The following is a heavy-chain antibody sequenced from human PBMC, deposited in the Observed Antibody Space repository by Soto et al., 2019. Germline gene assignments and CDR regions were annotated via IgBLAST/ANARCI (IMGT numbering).Heavy chain of an antibody. D-gene: IGHD2-15*01. V-gene: IGHV3-74*01. CDR1: GFTFSSYW. CDR3: GRGYCSGGSCWDPSFDY. CDR2: INSDGSST. Sequence: PGGSLRLSCAASGFTFSSYWMHWVRQAPGKGLVWVSRINSDGSSTNYADSVKGRFTISRDNAKNTLFLQMNSLRAEDTALYYCGRGYCSGGSCWDPSFDYWGQGTLVTVSS. J-gene: IGHJ4*02.